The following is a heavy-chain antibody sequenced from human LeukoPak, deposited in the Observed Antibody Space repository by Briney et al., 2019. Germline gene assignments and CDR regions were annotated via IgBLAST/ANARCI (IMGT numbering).Heavy chain of an antibody. Sequence: SVKVSCKASGGTFSSYAISWVRQAPGQGLEWMGGIIPIFGTANYAQKFQGRVTITTDESTSTAYMELSNLRSEDTAVYYCASPGVDCSSTSCYNDAFDIWGQGTMVTVSS. J-gene: IGHJ3*02. CDR3: ASPGVDCSSTSCYNDAFDI. CDR2: IIPIFGTA. CDR1: GGTFSSYA. V-gene: IGHV1-69*05. D-gene: IGHD2-2*02.